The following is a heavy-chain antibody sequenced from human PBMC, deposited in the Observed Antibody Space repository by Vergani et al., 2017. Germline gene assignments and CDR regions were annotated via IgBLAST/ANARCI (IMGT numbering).Heavy chain of an antibody. CDR2: IYYSGST. Sequence: QVQLQESGPGLVKPSETLSLTRTVSGGPISSYYWSWIRQPPGKGLEWIGYIYYSGSTNYNPSLKSRVTISVDTSKNQFSLKLSSVTAADTAVYYCARDPSDGGNPNWFDPWGQGTLVTVSS. D-gene: IGHD4-23*01. CDR3: ARDPSDGGNPNWFDP. J-gene: IGHJ5*02. V-gene: IGHV4-59*01. CDR1: GGPISSYY.